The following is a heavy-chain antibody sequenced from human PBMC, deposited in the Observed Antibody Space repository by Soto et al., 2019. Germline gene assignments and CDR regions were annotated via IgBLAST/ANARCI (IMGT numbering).Heavy chain of an antibody. J-gene: IGHJ3*02. CDR2: IYYSGST. CDR3: ARPAVVVPAAMFGNAFDI. Sequence: QLQLQESGPGLVKPSETLSLTCTVSGGSISSSSYYWGWIRQPPGKGLEWIGSIYYSGSTYYNPSLKSRVTISVDTSKNQFSLKLSSVTAADTAVYYCARPAVVVPAAMFGNAFDIWGQGTMVTVSS. D-gene: IGHD2-2*01. V-gene: IGHV4-39*01. CDR1: GGSISSSSYY.